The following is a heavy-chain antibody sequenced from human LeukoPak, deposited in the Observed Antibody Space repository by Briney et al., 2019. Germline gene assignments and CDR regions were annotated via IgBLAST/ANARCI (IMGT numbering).Heavy chain of an antibody. D-gene: IGHD6-19*01. V-gene: IGHV3-30*18. CDR2: ISYDGSNK. Sequence: GGPLRLSCAASGFTFSSYGMYWVRQAPGKGLEWVAVISYDGSNKYCADSVKGRFSISRDNSKNTLDLQMNSLRAEDTAVYYCAKALYSSLTKDAFDIWGQGTKVTVSS. CDR1: GFTFSSYG. CDR3: AKALYSSLTKDAFDI. J-gene: IGHJ3*02.